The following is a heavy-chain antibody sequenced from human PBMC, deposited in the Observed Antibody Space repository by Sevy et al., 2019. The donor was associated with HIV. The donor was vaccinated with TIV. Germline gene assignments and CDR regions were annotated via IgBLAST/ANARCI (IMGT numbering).Heavy chain of an antibody. CDR1: GFTFNAYD. J-gene: IGHJ3*02. CDR2: ISYDGGKK. V-gene: IGHV3-30*18. D-gene: IGHD3-9*01. CDR3: AKDLYYDILTGDATDAFDM. Sequence: GGSLRLSCAVSGFTFNAYDMHWVHQAPGKGLEYMALISYDGGKKYYADSVKGRFTISRDNSENTLYLQMNNLRAEDTAVYYCAKDLYYDILTGDATDAFDMWGQGTMVNVSS.